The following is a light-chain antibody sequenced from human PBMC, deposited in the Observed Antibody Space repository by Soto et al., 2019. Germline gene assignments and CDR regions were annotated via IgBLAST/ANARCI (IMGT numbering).Light chain of an antibody. CDR3: SPNTTPPTVII. Sequence: QSALTQPASVSGSPGQSVTISCTGTNSDIGPYNYVTWYQKHPGKAPKLIIYDVNNRPSGVSNRFSGSKSGNTASLTISGFQAEDEADNYCSPNTTPPTVIILGGGPSSPS. CDR2: DVN. CDR1: NSDIGPYNY. V-gene: IGLV2-14*01. J-gene: IGLJ2*01.